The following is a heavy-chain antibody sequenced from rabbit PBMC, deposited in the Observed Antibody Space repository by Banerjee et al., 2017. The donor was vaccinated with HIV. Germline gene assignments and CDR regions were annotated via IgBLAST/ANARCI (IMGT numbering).Heavy chain of an antibody. CDR3: ARDAGYAGSNL. Sequence: QSLEESGGDLVQPEGSLTLTCTASGFSFSSSYYMCRVRQAPGKGLEWIACIYGGSSGITYYASWAKGRFTISKTSSTTVTLQMTSLTAADTATYFCARDAGYAGSNLWGQGTLVTVS. V-gene: IGHV1S40*01. D-gene: IGHD4-2*01. CDR1: GFSFSSSYY. J-gene: IGHJ4*01. CDR2: IYGGSSGIT.